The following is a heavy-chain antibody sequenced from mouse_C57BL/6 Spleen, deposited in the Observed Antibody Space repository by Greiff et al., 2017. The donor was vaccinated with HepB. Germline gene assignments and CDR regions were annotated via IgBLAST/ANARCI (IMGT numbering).Heavy chain of an antibody. CDR3: ARPGDYYGSSWFAY. V-gene: IGHV5-17*01. Sequence: EVKLVESGGGLVKPGGSLKLSCAASGFTFSDYGMHWVRQAPEKGLEWVAYISSGSSTIYYADTVKGRFTISRDNAKHTLFLQMTSLRSEDTAMYYCARPGDYYGSSWFAYWGQGTLVTVSA. D-gene: IGHD1-1*01. CDR1: GFTFSDYG. CDR2: ISSGSSTI. J-gene: IGHJ3*01.